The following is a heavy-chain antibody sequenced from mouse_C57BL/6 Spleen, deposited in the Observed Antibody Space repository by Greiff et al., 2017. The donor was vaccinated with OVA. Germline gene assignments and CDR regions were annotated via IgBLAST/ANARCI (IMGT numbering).Heavy chain of an antibody. V-gene: IGHV3-1*01. CDR3: ARGGIYYYGSSYGGAMDY. D-gene: IGHD1-1*01. CDR1: GYSITSGYD. J-gene: IGHJ4*01. Sequence: VQLQQSGPGMVKPSQSLSLTCTVTGYSITSGYDWHWIRHFPGNKLEWMGYISYSGSTNYNPSLKSRISITHDTSKNHFFLKLNSVTTEDTATYYCARGGIYYYGSSYGGAMDYWGQGTSVTVSS. CDR2: ISYSGST.